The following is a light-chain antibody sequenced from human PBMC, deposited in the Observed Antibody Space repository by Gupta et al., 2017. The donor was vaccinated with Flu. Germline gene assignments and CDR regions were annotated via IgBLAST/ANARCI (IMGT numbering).Light chain of an antibody. J-gene: IGLJ3*02. CDR1: SSNVENNF. V-gene: IGLV1-51*01. Sequence: QSVLTQPPSVSAAAGQTVTVSCSGSSSNVENNFVSWYQQFPGAAPKLLILDDSKRPSGIPDRFSGSKSGTSATLVITALQTADAADYYCGVWDRSLSAWLFGGGTKVTVL. CDR2: DDS. CDR3: GVWDRSLSAWL.